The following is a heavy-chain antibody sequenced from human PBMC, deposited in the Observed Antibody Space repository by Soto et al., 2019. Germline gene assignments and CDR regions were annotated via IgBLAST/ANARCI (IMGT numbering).Heavy chain of an antibody. CDR1: VYTFTSYY. V-gene: IGHV1-46*01. J-gene: IGHJ6*02. CDR3: SRDPTLSLTSHYYGMDV. CDR2: INPSTGSA. Sequence: QVQLMQSGAEVKKPGASVKVSCKASVYTFTSYYIHWVRQAPGQGLEWMGIINPSTGSASYARMFQGRVAMTRDTSTSTVYKEVSSLRPEDTAVYYCSRDPTLSLTSHYYGMDVWGQGTTVTVSS.